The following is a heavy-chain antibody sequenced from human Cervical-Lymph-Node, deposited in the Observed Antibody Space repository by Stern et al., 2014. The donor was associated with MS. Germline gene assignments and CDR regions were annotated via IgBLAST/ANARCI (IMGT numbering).Heavy chain of an antibody. D-gene: IGHD2-2*01. CDR1: GCSFTAFY. CDR3: ARDGIVPAAHKDFDN. Sequence: VQLVESGAEVKKPGASVKVSCKASGCSFTAFYMHWVRQAPGQGLEWMGRITPTSGDTKYAQRFQGRVTMTRDTSISTVFMELTTLTSDDTAIYYCARDGIVPAAHKDFDNWGQGTLVTVSS. CDR2: ITPTSGDT. V-gene: IGHV1-2*06. J-gene: IGHJ4*02.